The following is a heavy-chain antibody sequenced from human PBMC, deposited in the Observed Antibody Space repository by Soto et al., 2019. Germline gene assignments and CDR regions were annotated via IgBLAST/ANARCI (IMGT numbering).Heavy chain of an antibody. D-gene: IGHD2-2*01. Sequence: EVQLVESGGGLVQPGGSLRFSCAASGFTFSSYWMSWVRQAPGKGLEWVANIKQDGSEKYYVDSVKGRFTISRDNAKNSLYLQMNSLRAEDTAVYYCARDFRRPDIVVVPAVRRLGRGYNGMDVWGQGTTVTVSS. CDR2: IKQDGSEK. J-gene: IGHJ6*02. V-gene: IGHV3-7*03. CDR3: ARDFRRPDIVVVPAVRRLGRGYNGMDV. CDR1: GFTFSSYW.